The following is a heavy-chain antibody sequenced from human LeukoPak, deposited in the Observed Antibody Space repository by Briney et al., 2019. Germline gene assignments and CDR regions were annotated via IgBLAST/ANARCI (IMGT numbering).Heavy chain of an antibody. CDR1: GFTFSSYS. CDR3: AKGPLYYYDSSGYADY. J-gene: IGHJ4*02. D-gene: IGHD3-22*01. Sequence: GGSLRLSCAASGFTFSSYSMNWVRQAPGKGLEWVSAISGSGGSTYYADSVKGRFTISRDNSKNTLYLQMNSLRAEDTAVYYCAKGPLYYYDSSGYADYWGQGTLVTVSS. CDR2: ISGSGGST. V-gene: IGHV3-23*01.